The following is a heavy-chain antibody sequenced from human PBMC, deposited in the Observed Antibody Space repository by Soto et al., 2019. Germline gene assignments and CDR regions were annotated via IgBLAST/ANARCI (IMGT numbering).Heavy chain of an antibody. CDR1: GGSISSGGYY. V-gene: IGHV4-31*03. J-gene: IGHJ4*02. CDR2: IYYSGST. CDR3: ARWVDTAMDFDY. D-gene: IGHD5-18*01. Sequence: LTCTVSGGSISSGGYYWSWIRQHPGKGLEWIGYIYYSGSTYYNPSLKSRVTISVDTSKNQFSLKLSSVTAADTAVYYCARWVDTAMDFDYWGQGTLVTVSS.